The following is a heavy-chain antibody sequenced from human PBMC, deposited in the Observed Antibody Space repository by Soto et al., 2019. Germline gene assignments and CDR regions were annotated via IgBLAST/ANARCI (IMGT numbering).Heavy chain of an antibody. CDR2: ISAYNGNT. CDR1: GYTFTSYG. J-gene: IGHJ5*02. V-gene: IGHV1-18*01. D-gene: IGHD2-2*01. Sequence: GASVKVSCKASGYTFTSYGISWVRQAPGQGLEWMGWISAYNGNTNYAQKLQGRVTMTTDTSTSTAYMELRGLRSDDTAVYYCARVVLRDIEVVPARLYNWFDPWGQGTLVTVSS. CDR3: ARVVLRDIEVVPARLYNWFDP.